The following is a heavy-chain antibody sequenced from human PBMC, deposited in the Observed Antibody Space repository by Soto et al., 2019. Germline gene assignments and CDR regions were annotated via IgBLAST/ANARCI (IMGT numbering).Heavy chain of an antibody. CDR3: GRGLSYSRSWYEFYH. D-gene: IGHD6-13*01. CDR1: GGSFSGYY. J-gene: IGHJ4*02. V-gene: IGHV4-34*01. Sequence: QVQLQQWGAGLLKPSETLSLTCAVYGGSFSGYYWSWIRQPPGKGLEWIGEINHSGSTNYNPSLKRLVPKAVNTSKNRFSLKLGSVAAEDTAVYDCGRGLSYSRSWYEFYHWGPGTLGTVSS. CDR2: INHSGST.